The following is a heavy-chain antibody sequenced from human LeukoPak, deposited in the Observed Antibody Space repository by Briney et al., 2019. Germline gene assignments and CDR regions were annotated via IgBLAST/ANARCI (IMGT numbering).Heavy chain of an antibody. CDR2: IIHSGST. D-gene: IGHD2-2*01. V-gene: IGHV4-39*07. CDR3: ARESEGVYCSSTSCYAWFDP. Sequence: TSETLSLTCTVSGGSISSSSYYWSWIRQPPGKGLEWIGEIIHSGSTNYNPSLKSRVTISVDTSKNQFSLKLSSVTAADTAVYYCARESEGVYCSSTSCYAWFDPWGQGTLVTVSS. CDR1: GGSISSSSYY. J-gene: IGHJ5*02.